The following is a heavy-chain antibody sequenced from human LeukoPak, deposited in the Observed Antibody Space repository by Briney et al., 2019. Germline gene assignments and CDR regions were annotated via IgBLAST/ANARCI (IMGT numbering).Heavy chain of an antibody. CDR2: ISGSGNDI. Sequence: GGALRLSCATSGFIFSGYYMSWICQAPGKGVEWVSYISGSGNDISYADSVKGRFTISRDNAKGSLYLHMESLRAADTAVYYCGTHAGRTGSDDWGQGTLVTVSS. CDR3: GTHAGRTGSDD. CDR1: GFIFSGYY. V-gene: IGHV3-11*01. J-gene: IGHJ4*02. D-gene: IGHD3/OR15-3a*01.